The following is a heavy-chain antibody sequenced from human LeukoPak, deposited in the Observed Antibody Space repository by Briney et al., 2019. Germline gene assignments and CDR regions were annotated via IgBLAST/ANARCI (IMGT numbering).Heavy chain of an antibody. D-gene: IGHD6-6*01. CDR1: GYSLSELS. CDR2: FDPEDGKT. V-gene: IGHV1-24*01. Sequence: ASVKVSCKVSGYSLSELSMHWVRQAPGKGLEWMGGFDPEDGKTINAQKFQGRVTMTRDTSTSTVYMELSSLRSEDTAVYYCARATRAARDFDYWGQGTLVTVSS. CDR3: ARATRAARDFDY. J-gene: IGHJ4*02.